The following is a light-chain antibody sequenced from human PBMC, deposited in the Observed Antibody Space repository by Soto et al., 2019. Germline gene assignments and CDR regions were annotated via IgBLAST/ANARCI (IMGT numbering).Light chain of an antibody. CDR2: GAS. V-gene: IGKV3-15*01. CDR3: QQYNNWPQT. Sequence: EIVMTQSTATLSVSPGERATLSCRASQSVSSNLACYQQKPGQAPRLLIYGASTRATGIPARFSGSGSGKESTLTSSSLQSKDFAVYYSQQYNNWPQTFGQGNKVEIK. CDR1: QSVSSN. J-gene: IGKJ1*01.